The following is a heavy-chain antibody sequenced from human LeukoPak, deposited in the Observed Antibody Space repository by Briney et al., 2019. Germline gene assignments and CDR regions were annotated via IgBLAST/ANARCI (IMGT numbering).Heavy chain of an antibody. D-gene: IGHD4-17*01. V-gene: IGHV1-2*04. Sequence: GASVKVSCKASGYTITGYYMHWVRQAPGQGLEWMGWINPNSGGTNYAQKFQGWVTMTRDTSISTAYMELSRLRSDDTAVYYCARSTAYGDYDYWGQGTLVTVSS. J-gene: IGHJ4*02. CDR3: ARSTAYGDYDY. CDR2: INPNSGGT. CDR1: GYTITGYY.